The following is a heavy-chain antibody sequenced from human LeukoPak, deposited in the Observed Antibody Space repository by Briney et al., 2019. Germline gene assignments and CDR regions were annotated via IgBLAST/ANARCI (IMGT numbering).Heavy chain of an antibody. CDR1: GFTFSSYA. Sequence: PGGSLRLSCAASGFTFSSYAMHWVRQAPGKGLEYVSAISSNGGSTYYANSVKGRFTISRDNSKNTLYLQMNSLRAEDTAVYYCAKDYSSGWFFDYWGQGTLVTVSS. CDR2: ISSNGGST. CDR3: AKDYSSGWFFDY. V-gene: IGHV3-64*01. J-gene: IGHJ4*02. D-gene: IGHD6-19*01.